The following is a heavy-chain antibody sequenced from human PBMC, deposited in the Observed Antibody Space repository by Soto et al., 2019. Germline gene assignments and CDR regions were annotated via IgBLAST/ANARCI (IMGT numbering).Heavy chain of an antibody. CDR1: GGSISSYY. CDR2: IYYSGST. CDR3: ARLRPTYYDFWSGYYDYYYYGMDV. V-gene: IGHV4-59*01. J-gene: IGHJ6*01. Sequence: QVQLQESGPGLVKPSETLSLTCTVSGGSISSYYWSWIRQPPGKGLEWIGYIYYSGSTNYNPSLKSRVTISVDTSKNQFSLKLSSVTAADTAVYYCARLRPTYYDFWSGYYDYYYYGMDVW. D-gene: IGHD3-3*01.